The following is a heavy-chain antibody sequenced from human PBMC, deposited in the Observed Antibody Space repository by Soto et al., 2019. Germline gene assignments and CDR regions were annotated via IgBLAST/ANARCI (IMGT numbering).Heavy chain of an antibody. CDR2: ISGSGGST. CDR3: AKEDGTGHSSGRYYYGMDV. CDR1: GFTFSSYA. Sequence: PGGSLRLACAASGFTFSSYAMSWVRQAPGKGLEWVSAISGSGGSTYYADSVKGRFTISRDNSKNTLYLQMNSLRAEDTAVYYCAKEDGTGHSSGRYYYGMDVWGQGTTVTVSS. D-gene: IGHD6-19*01. J-gene: IGHJ6*02. V-gene: IGHV3-23*01.